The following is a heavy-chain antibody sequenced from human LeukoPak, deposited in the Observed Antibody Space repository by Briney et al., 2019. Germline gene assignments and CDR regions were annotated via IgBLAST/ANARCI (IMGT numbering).Heavy chain of an antibody. CDR2: IKRKSDGGTR. D-gene: IGHD1-14*01. CDR1: GLTFSNAW. CDR3: TTELDVRPNHY. Sequence: GGSLRLSCAAPGLTFSNAWMSWVRQAPGKGLEWVGRIKRKSDGGTRDYAAPVKGRFTISRDDSKNTLYLQMNSLKSEDTAVYYCTTELDVRPNHYWGQGTLVTVSS. J-gene: IGHJ4*02. V-gene: IGHV3-15*01.